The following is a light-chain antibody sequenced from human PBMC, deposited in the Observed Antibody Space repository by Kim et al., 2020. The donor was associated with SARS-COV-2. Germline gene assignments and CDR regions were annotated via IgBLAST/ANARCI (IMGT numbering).Light chain of an antibody. Sequence: PGHSFTISCTGTSSDVCGYNYVSWYQRHPGKAPKLMIYDVSKRPSGVPDRFSGSKSGNTASLTISGLQAEDEADYYCCSYAGSQVVFGGGTQLTVL. CDR1: SSDVCGYNY. CDR3: CSYAGSQVV. J-gene: IGLJ2*01. V-gene: IGLV2-11*01. CDR2: DVS.